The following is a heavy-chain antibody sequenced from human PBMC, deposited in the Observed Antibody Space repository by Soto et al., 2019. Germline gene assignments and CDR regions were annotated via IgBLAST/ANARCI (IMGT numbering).Heavy chain of an antibody. V-gene: IGHV4-4*02. CDR3: ASRTYAMDV. Sequence: QVQLQESGPGLVKPSGTLSLTCAVSGGSISSSNWWSWVRQPPGKGLEWIGEIFHNGNTYSNPSLTGRVNMSVDKSKNQFSLTLNSVTAADTAVYYCASRTYAMDVWGQGTTVTVSS. CDR2: IFHNGNT. J-gene: IGHJ6*02. CDR1: GGSISSSNW.